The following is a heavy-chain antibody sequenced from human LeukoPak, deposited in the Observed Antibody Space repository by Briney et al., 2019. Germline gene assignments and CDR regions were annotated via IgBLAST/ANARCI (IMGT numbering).Heavy chain of an antibody. V-gene: IGHV3-21*01. J-gene: IGHJ4*02. Sequence: GGSLRLSCAASGFTFSSYGMNWVRQAPGKGLEWVSSISSSSSYIYYADSVKGRFTISRDNAKNSLYLQMNSLRAEDTAVYYCARESGYSYGYYFDYWGQGTLVTVSS. CDR1: GFTFSSYG. CDR2: ISSSSSYI. D-gene: IGHD5-18*01. CDR3: ARESGYSYGYYFDY.